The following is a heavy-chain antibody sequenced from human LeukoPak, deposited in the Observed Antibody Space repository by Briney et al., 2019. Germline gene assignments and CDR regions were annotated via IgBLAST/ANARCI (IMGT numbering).Heavy chain of an antibody. D-gene: IGHD5-12*01. V-gene: IGHV4-34*01. CDR1: GGSFSGYY. CDR2: INHSGST. CDR3: ARGAYGYDFPRYYYYGMDV. Sequence: SETLSLTCAVYGGSFSGYYWSWIRQPPGKGLEWIGEINHSGSTNYNPSLKSRVTISVDTSKNQFSLKLSSVTAADTAVYYCARGAYGYDFPRYYYYGMDVWGQGTTVTVPS. J-gene: IGHJ6*02.